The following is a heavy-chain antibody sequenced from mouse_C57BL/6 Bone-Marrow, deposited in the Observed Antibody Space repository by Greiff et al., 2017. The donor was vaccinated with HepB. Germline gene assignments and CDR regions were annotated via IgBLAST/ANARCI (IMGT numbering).Heavy chain of an antibody. Sequence: QVQLKQPGAELVKPGASVKMSCKASGYTFTSYWITWVKQRPGQGLEWIGDIYPGSGSTNYNEKFKSKATLTVDTSSSTAYMQLSSLTSEDSAVYYCARLDGPYGAMDYWGQGTSVTVSS. CDR3: ARLDGPYGAMDY. J-gene: IGHJ4*01. CDR1: GYTFTSYW. V-gene: IGHV1-55*01. D-gene: IGHD1-1*02. CDR2: IYPGSGST.